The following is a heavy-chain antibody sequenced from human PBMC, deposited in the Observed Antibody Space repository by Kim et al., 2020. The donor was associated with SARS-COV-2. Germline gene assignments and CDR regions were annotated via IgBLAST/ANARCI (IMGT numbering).Heavy chain of an antibody. V-gene: IGHV1-46*01. CDR1: GYTFTSYY. J-gene: IGHJ4*02. CDR3: ARTTMVRGSLDY. Sequence: ASVKVSCKASGYTFTSYYMHWVRQAPGQGLEWMGIINPSGGSTSYAQKFQGRVTMTRDTSTSTVYMELSSLISEDTAVYYCARTTMVRGSLDYWDQGTLVTVSS. CDR2: INPSGGST. D-gene: IGHD3-10*01.